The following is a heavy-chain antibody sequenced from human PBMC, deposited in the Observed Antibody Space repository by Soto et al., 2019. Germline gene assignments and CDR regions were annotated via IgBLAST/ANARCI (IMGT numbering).Heavy chain of an antibody. J-gene: IGHJ4*02. V-gene: IGHV3-30*18. CDR1: GFTFRSYD. D-gene: IGHD2-21*01. CDR3: AKAGLRSTWGLNN. CDR2: ISNDGSKK. Sequence: QVQLVESGGGVVQPGRSLRLSCAASGFTFRSYDMHWVRQAPGKGLEWVAVISNDGSKKYYGDSVKGRFTISRDNSKNTLYLQMKSLRPEDTAVYYCAKAGLRSTWGLNNWGQGTLVTVSS.